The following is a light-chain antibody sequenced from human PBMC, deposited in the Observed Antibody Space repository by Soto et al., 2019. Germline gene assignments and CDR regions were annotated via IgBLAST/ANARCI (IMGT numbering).Light chain of an antibody. CDR1: QSVSSSH. CDR2: AAS. Sequence: IVLTQSPGTLSLYPGERGTLSCRASQSVSSSHLAWYQQKPGQAPRLLIFAASSRATGIPDRFSGSGSGTDFTLTISRLEPEDFALYYCQQYGSSPPTFVQGTKVEIK. V-gene: IGKV3-20*01. CDR3: QQYGSSPPT. J-gene: IGKJ1*01.